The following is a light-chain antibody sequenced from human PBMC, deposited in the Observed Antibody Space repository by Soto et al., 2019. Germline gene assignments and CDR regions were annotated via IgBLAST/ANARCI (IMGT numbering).Light chain of an antibody. Sequence: EIVMTQSPATLSVSPGERATLSCRASQSVSSNLAWYQQKPGQAPRLLIYSASTRATGIPARFSGSGSGTEFTLTISSLQSEDFAVYYCQQYNNWLWTFGQGTKVDI. J-gene: IGKJ1*01. CDR1: QSVSSN. V-gene: IGKV3-15*01. CDR3: QQYNNWLWT. CDR2: SAS.